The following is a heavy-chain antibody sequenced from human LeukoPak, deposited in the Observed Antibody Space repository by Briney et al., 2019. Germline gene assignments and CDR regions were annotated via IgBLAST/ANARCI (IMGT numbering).Heavy chain of an antibody. D-gene: IGHD3-22*01. CDR1: GYTFTSYY. J-gene: IGHJ3*02. V-gene: IGHV1-69*05. Sequence: ASVKVSCKASGYTFTSYYMHWVRQAPGQGLEWMGGIIPIFGTANYAQKFQGRVTITTDESTSTAYMELSRLRSDDTAVYYCARYYYDSSGSDDAFDIWGQGTMVTVSS. CDR3: ARYYYDSSGSDDAFDI. CDR2: IIPIFGTA.